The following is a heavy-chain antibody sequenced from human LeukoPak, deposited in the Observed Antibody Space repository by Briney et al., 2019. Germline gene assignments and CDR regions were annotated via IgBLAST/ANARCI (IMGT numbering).Heavy chain of an antibody. CDR3: ARLDWNYVFFEY. CDR2: IKQDGSEK. D-gene: IGHD1-7*01. CDR1: GFTFSRYW. Sequence: GGSLRLSCAASGFTFSRYWMSWVRQAPGKGLEWGANIKQDGSEKYYVDSVKGRFTISRDNAKNSLYLQMNSLRDEDMAVYYCARLDWNYVFFEYWGQGTLVTVSS. J-gene: IGHJ4*02. V-gene: IGHV3-7*01.